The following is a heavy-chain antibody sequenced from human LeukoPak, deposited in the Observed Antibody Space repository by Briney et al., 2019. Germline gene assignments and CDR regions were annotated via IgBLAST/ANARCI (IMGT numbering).Heavy chain of an antibody. D-gene: IGHD1/OR15-1a*01. J-gene: IGHJ3*02. V-gene: IGHV3-23*01. CDR2: ISGSGGNT. Sequence: GGSLRLSCAASGFTFSSYEMNWVRQAPGKGLEWVSTISGSGGNTYYADSVKGRFTISRDNSKNTLYLQMNSLRAEDTAVYDCVKSLGGTPNAFHIWGQGTMVTVSS. CDR1: GFTFSSYE. CDR3: VKSLGGTPNAFHI.